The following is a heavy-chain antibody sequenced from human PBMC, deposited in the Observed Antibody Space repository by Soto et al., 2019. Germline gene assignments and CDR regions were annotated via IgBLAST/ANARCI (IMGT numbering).Heavy chain of an antibody. Sequence: SETLSLTCAVSGYSISSGYYWGWIRQPPGKGLEWIGSIYHSGSTYYNPSLKSRVTISVDTSKNQFSLKLSSVTAADTAVYYCARDTDFFGKGFDPWGQGTLVTVYS. CDR1: GYSISSGYY. J-gene: IGHJ5*02. V-gene: IGHV4-38-2*02. D-gene: IGHD3-3*01. CDR2: IYHSGST. CDR3: ARDTDFFGKGFDP.